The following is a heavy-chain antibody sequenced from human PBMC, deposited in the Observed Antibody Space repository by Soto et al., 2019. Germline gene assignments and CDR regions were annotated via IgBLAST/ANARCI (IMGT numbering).Heavy chain of an antibody. Sequence: GGSLRLSCAASGFTFSNYWMSWVRQAPGKGLEWVANIKQDGSEKYYVDSVKGRFTISRDNAKNSLYLQMNSLRAEDTAVYYCARDSPPIAMFEYWGQGNLVTVSS. CDR3: ARDSPPIAMFEY. V-gene: IGHV3-7*05. D-gene: IGHD2-21*01. CDR1: GFTFSNYW. J-gene: IGHJ4*02. CDR2: IKQDGSEK.